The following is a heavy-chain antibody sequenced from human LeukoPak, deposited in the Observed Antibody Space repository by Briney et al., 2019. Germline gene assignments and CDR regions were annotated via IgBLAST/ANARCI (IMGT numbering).Heavy chain of an antibody. CDR2: IYTSGST. CDR1: GGSISSGSYY. D-gene: IGHD1-26*01. V-gene: IGHV4-61*02. J-gene: IGHJ3*02. CDR3: ARWEGYSPAFDI. Sequence: SETLSLTCTVSGGSISSGSYYWSWIRQPAGKGLEWIGRIYTSGSTNYNPSLKSRVTISVDTSKNQFSLKLSSVTAADTAVYYCARWEGYSPAFDIWGQGTMVTVSS.